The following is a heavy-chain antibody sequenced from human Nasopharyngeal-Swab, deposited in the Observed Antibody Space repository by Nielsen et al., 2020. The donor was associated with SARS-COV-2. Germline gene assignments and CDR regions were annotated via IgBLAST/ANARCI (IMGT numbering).Heavy chain of an antibody. CDR3: ARGVPAAAFDY. J-gene: IGHJ4*02. D-gene: IGHD2-2*01. Sequence: GESLKISCAASGFTFSSYGMHWVRQAPGKGLEWVAVIWYDGSNKYYADSVKGRFTISRDNSKNTLYLQMNSLRAEDTAVYYCARGVPAAAFDYWGREPWSPSPQ. V-gene: IGHV3-33*01. CDR2: IWYDGSNK. CDR1: GFTFSSYG.